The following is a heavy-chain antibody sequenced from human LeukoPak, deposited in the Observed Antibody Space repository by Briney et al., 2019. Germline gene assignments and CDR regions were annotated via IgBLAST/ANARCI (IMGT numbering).Heavy chain of an antibody. CDR2: ISGSGGST. CDR1: GFTFSSYA. Sequence: GGSLRLSCAASGFTFSSYAMSWVRQAPGKGLEWVSAISGSGGSTYYADSVKGRFTISRDNSKNTLYLQMNSLRAEDTAVHYCAKALAYYYYYMDVWGKGTTVTVSS. D-gene: IGHD6-13*01. J-gene: IGHJ6*03. V-gene: IGHV3-23*01. CDR3: AKALAYYYYYMDV.